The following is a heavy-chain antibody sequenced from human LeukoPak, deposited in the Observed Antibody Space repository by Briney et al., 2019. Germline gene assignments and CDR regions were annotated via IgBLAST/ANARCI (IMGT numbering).Heavy chain of an antibody. Sequence: GGSLRLSCAASGFTVSSNYMSWVRQAPGKGLEWVSVIYSGDTTYYADSVRGRFTISRDNSKNTLYLQMSSLRAEDTAVYYCARALSGIAVAGYYFDYWGQGTLVTVSS. CDR2: IYSGDTT. J-gene: IGHJ4*02. CDR1: GFTVSSNY. D-gene: IGHD6-19*01. V-gene: IGHV3-53*01. CDR3: ARALSGIAVAGYYFDY.